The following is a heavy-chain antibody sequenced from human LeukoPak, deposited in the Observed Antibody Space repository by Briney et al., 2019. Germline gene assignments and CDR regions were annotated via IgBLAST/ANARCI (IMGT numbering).Heavy chain of an antibody. D-gene: IGHD2-2*01. CDR2: ISGSGGSP. CDR3: AKDLPDCSSTSCYWLFDY. V-gene: IGHV3-23*01. J-gene: IGHJ4*02. Sequence: PGGFLGPSCGASGFNFCSYAMSWGRQAPGKGVEWVSAISGSGGSPYYADSVKGRFTISRDNSKNTLYLQMNSLRAEDTAVYYCAKDLPDCSSTSCYWLFDYWGQGTLVTVSS. CDR1: GFNFCSYA.